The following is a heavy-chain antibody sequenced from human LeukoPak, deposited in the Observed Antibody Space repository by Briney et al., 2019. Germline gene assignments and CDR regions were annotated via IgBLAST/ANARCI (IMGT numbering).Heavy chain of an antibody. J-gene: IGHJ4*02. CDR3: ARRAYYGSGSSPFDY. Sequence: GESLNLSCKGSGYSFTSYWIGWVRQTPGKGLEWMGIIYPGDSDTRYSPSFQAKDTISADKSISTAYLPWSSLQPSHTAMYHCARRAYYGSGSSPFDYCGEGRLVTVSS. CDR2: IYPGDSDT. V-gene: IGHV5-51*01. CDR1: GYSFTSYW. D-gene: IGHD3-10*01.